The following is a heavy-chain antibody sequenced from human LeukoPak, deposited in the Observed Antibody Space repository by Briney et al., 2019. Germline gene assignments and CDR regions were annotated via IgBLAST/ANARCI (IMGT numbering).Heavy chain of an antibody. V-gene: IGHV5-51*01. D-gene: IGHD1-26*01. CDR1: GYSFTSYW. Sequence: GESLKISCKGSGYSFTSYWIGWVRQMPGKGLGWMGIIYPGDSDTRYSPSFQGQVTISADKSISTAYLQWSSLKASDTAMYYCARQLGGSYYFHDAFDIWGQGTMVTVSS. CDR2: IYPGDSDT. CDR3: ARQLGGSYYFHDAFDI. J-gene: IGHJ3*02.